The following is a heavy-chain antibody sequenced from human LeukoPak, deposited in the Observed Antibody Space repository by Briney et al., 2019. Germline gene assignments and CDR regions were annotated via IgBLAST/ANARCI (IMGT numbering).Heavy chain of an antibody. Sequence: SVKVSCKASGGTFSSYAISWVRQAPGQGLEWMGGIIPIFGTANYAQKLQGRVTMTTDTSTSTAYMELRSLRSDDTAVYYCARLGNVAAFDYWGQGTLVTVSS. CDR3: ARLGNVAAFDY. CDR1: GGTFSSYA. J-gene: IGHJ4*02. V-gene: IGHV1-69*05. D-gene: IGHD6-13*01. CDR2: IIPIFGTA.